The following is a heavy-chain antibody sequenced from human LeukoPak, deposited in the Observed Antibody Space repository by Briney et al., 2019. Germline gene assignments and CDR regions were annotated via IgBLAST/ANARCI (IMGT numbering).Heavy chain of an antibody. CDR2: IYHSGST. Sequence: PSETLSLTCTVSGGSISSSSYSWSWIRQPPGKGLEWIGYIYHSGSTYYNPSLKSRVTISVDRSKNQFSLKLSSVTAADTAVYYCARCPYDFWSGYADAFDIWGQGTMVTVSS. D-gene: IGHD3-3*01. CDR1: GGSISSSSYS. CDR3: ARCPYDFWSGYADAFDI. V-gene: IGHV4-30-2*01. J-gene: IGHJ3*02.